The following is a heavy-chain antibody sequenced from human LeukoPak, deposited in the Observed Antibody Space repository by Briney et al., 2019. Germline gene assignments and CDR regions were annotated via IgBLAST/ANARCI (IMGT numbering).Heavy chain of an antibody. J-gene: IGHJ6*03. CDR3: ARHQGGDGYNYYYYYMDV. Sequence: SETLSLSCTVSGGTISSSSYYWGWNRQPPGKGLVWIGSIYYSGSTYYKPSLRSRITISVDTTKSQFSLKLSSVTAADTAVYYCARHQGGDGYNYYYYYMDVWGKGTTVTVSS. D-gene: IGHD5-24*01. V-gene: IGHV4-39*01. CDR2: IYYSGST. CDR1: GGTISSSSYY.